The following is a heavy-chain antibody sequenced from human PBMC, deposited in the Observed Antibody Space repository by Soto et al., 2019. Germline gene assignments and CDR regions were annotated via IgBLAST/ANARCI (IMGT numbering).Heavy chain of an antibody. CDR1: GFTFTTYA. Sequence: GGSLRLSCAASGFTFTTYAIHWVRQAPGKGLEWVAVIWSDGSNKYYADSVKGRFTISRDNSKNTLYLQMDSLRAEDTAIYYCASDSGISGWYLNWFDPWGQGTLVTVSS. CDR3: ASDSGISGWYLNWFDP. D-gene: IGHD6-19*01. CDR2: IWSDGSNK. V-gene: IGHV3-33*01. J-gene: IGHJ5*02.